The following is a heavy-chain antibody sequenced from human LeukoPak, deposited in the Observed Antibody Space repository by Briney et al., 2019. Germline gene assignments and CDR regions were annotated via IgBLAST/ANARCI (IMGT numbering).Heavy chain of an antibody. J-gene: IGHJ6*03. V-gene: IGHV4-59*01. CDR1: GLSISSYY. Sequence: SETLSLTCSVSGLSISSYYWSWIRQPPGKGLEWIGYIYYSGSTNYNPSLKSRVTISVDTSKNQFSLKLSSVTAADTAVYYCARETSQKGAHYMDVWGKGTTVTISS. D-gene: IGHD3-16*01. CDR3: ARETSQKGAHYMDV. CDR2: IYYSGST.